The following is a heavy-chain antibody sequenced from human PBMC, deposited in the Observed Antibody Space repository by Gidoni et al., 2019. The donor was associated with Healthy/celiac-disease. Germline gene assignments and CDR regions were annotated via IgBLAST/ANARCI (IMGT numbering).Heavy chain of an antibody. J-gene: IGHJ6*02. V-gene: IGHV4-34*01. D-gene: IGHD3-10*01. CDR2: ITHSGST. Sequence: QVQLQQWGAGMWKPSETLSLTCAVYGESSSGSNWSWIRQPPGKGLEWIGEITHSGSTNYNPSLESRVTISVDTAKNQFSLKLSSVTAADTAVYYCARGSDYYGSGSPDWYYGMDVWGQGTTVTVSS. CDR1: GESSSGSN. CDR3: ARGSDYYGSGSPDWYYGMDV.